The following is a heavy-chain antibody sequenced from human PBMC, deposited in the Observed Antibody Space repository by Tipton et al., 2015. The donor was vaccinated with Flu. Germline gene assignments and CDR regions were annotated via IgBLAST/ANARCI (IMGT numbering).Heavy chain of an antibody. CDR3: ARGSGSGTYMIFDF. J-gene: IGHJ4*02. CDR2: MYASGST. Sequence: TLSLTCTVSGDSMSSFYRSWIRQPAGKGLEWIGRMYASGSTKYNPSLKSRVTMSVDTSKKQFSLKLTPVTAADTAVYYCARGSGSGTYMIFDFWGQGTLVTVSS. CDR1: GDSMSSFY. V-gene: IGHV4-4*07. D-gene: IGHD3-10*01.